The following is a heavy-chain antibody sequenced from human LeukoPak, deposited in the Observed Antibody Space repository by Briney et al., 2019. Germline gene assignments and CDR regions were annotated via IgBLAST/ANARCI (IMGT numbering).Heavy chain of an antibody. CDR2: IYYSGST. Sequence: SETLSLTCTVSGGSISSYYWSWIRQPPGKGLEWIGYIYYSGSTYYNPSLKSRVTISVDTSKNQFSLKLSSVTAADTAVYYCARAQYYYDSSGYSFDYWGQGTLVTVSS. D-gene: IGHD3-22*01. J-gene: IGHJ4*02. CDR1: GGSISSYY. V-gene: IGHV4-59*08. CDR3: ARAQYYYDSSGYSFDY.